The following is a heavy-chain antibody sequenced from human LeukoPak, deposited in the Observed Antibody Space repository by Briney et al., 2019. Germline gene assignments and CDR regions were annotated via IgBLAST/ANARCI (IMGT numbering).Heavy chain of an antibody. D-gene: IGHD3-22*01. CDR3: ARVNPGYYDSSGYN. Sequence: GGSLRLSCAASGFTFSSYEMNWVRQAPGKGLEWVSYISSSGSTIYYADSVKGRFTISRDNAKNSLYLQMNSLRAEDTAVYYCARVNPGYYDSSGYNWGQGTLVTVSS. V-gene: IGHV3-48*03. CDR1: GFTFSSYE. CDR2: ISSSGSTI. J-gene: IGHJ4*02.